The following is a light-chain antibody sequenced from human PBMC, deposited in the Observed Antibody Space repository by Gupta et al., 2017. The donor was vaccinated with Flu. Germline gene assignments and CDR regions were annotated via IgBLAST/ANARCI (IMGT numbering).Light chain of an antibody. CDR3: QQFNSNPGT. CDR2: EAS. J-gene: IGKJ1*01. V-gene: IGKV1-5*03. Sequence: PSTLSASVGDRVTITCRASQSITGWLGWYQQKPGKAPKRLIYEASSLESGVPSRFSGSGSGTEFTLTISSLQPDDFATYYCQQFNSNPGTFGQGTKVEIK. CDR1: QSITGW.